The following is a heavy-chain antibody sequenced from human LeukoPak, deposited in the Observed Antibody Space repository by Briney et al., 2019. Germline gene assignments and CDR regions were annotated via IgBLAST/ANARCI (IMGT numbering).Heavy chain of an antibody. CDR3: ARVREYDFWSGYGAFDY. V-gene: IGHV3-23*01. D-gene: IGHD3-3*01. CDR2: ISGSGDKS. Sequence: AGGSLRLSCAASGFNFNTYGMSWVRHTPEKGLEWVSFISGSGDKSYHIDSVKGRFTISRDNSKNTLYLQMNSLRAEDTAVYYCARVREYDFWSGYGAFDYWGQGTLVTVSS. J-gene: IGHJ4*02. CDR1: GFNFNTYG.